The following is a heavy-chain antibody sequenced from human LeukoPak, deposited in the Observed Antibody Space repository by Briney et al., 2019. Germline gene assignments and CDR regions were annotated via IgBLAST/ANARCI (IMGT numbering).Heavy chain of an antibody. Sequence: GSSVKVSCKASGYTFSNFHVNWVRQAPGQGLEWMAWMNPGSGDTGYEGKFQARLTMSRNTSITTASMELSSLTSEDTAVYYCARSRRGYYMDGWGKGTTVIVSS. V-gene: IGHV1-8*02. J-gene: IGHJ6*03. CDR3: ARSRRGYYMDG. CDR2: MNPGSGDT. CDR1: GYTFSNFH.